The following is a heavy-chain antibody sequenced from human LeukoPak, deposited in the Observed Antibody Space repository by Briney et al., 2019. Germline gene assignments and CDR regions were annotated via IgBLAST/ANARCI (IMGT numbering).Heavy chain of an antibody. D-gene: IGHD3-10*01. CDR3: AREGYYGSGSGHYYYMDV. J-gene: IGHJ6*03. Sequence: ASVKVSCKASGYTFTSYGISWVRQAPGQGLEWMGWISAYNGNTNYAQKLQGRVTMTTDTSTSTAYMELRSLRSDDTAVYYCAREGYYGSGSGHYYYMDVWGKGTTVTVSS. CDR1: GYTFTSYG. CDR2: ISAYNGNT. V-gene: IGHV1-18*01.